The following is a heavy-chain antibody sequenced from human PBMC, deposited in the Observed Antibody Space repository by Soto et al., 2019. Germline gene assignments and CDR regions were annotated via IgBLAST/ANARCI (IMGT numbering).Heavy chain of an antibody. J-gene: IGHJ4*02. Sequence: PGGSLRLSCAASGFTFSNAWMSWVRQAPGKGLEWVGRIKSKTDGGTTDYAAPVKGRFTISRDDSKNTLYLQMNSLKTEDTAVYYCTTELRFLEWSRTTYYFDYWGQGTXVTVSS. CDR2: IKSKTDGGTT. CDR1: GFTFSNAW. D-gene: IGHD3-3*01. CDR3: TTELRFLEWSRTTYYFDY. V-gene: IGHV3-15*01.